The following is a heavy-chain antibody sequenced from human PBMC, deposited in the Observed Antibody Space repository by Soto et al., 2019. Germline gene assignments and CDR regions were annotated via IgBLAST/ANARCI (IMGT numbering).Heavy chain of an antibody. CDR2: IIPIFGTA. Sequence: QVQLVQSGAEVKKPGSSVKVSCKASGGTFSSYAISWVRQAPGQGLEWMGGIIPIFGTANYAQKFQCRVTITADESTSTAYMELSSLRSEDTAVYYCARAYYYDSSGYYYGGWFDPWGQGTLVTVSS. J-gene: IGHJ5*02. CDR1: GGTFSSYA. V-gene: IGHV1-69*01. CDR3: ARAYYYDSSGYYYGGWFDP. D-gene: IGHD3-22*01.